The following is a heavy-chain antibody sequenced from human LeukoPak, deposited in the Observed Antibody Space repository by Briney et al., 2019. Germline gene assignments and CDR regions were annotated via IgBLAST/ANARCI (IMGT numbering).Heavy chain of an antibody. D-gene: IGHD3-22*01. J-gene: IGHJ4*02. V-gene: IGHV1-18*01. CDR2: ISAYNGNT. Sequence: ASVKVSCKASGYTFTSYGISWVRQAPGQGLEWMGWISAYNGNTNYAQKLQGRVTMTTDTSTSTAYMELRSLGSDDTAVYFCARDQDTSGHFDYWGQGTLVTVSS. CDR1: GYTFTSYG. CDR3: ARDQDTSGHFDY.